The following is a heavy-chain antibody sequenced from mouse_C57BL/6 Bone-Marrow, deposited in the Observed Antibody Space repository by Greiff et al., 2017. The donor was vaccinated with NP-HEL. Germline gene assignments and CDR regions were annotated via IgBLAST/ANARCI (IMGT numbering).Heavy chain of an antibody. CDR3: ARFLYDYVFDY. CDR2: INPSTGGT. Sequence: VQLQQSEPELVKPGASVKISCKASGYSFTGYYMNWVKQSPEKSLEWIGEINPSTGGTTYNQKFKAKATLTVDKSSSTAYMQLKSLTSEDSAVYYCARFLYDYVFDYWGQGTTLTVSS. V-gene: IGHV1-42*01. D-gene: IGHD2-4*01. CDR1: GYSFTGYY. J-gene: IGHJ2*01.